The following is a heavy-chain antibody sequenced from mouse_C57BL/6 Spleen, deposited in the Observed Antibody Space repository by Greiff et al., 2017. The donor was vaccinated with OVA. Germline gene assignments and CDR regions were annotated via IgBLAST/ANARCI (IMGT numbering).Heavy chain of an antibody. CDR2: IRLKSDNYAT. CDR1: GFTFSNYW. J-gene: IGHJ2*01. Sequence: VQLKESGGGLVQPGGSMKLSCVASGFTFSNYWMNWVRQSPEKGLEWVAQIRLKSDNYATHYAESVKGRFTISRDDSKSSVYLQMNNLRAEDTGIYYCTEDYGSSGGVHYWGQGTTLTVSS. D-gene: IGHD1-1*01. V-gene: IGHV6-3*01. CDR3: TEDYGSSGGVHY.